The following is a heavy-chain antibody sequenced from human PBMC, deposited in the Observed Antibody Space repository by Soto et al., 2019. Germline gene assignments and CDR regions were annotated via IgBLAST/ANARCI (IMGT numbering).Heavy chain of an antibody. CDR1: GFTFSSYA. CDR2: ISGSGGST. D-gene: IGHD2-2*01. J-gene: IGHJ3*02. Sequence: GGALRLSCAASGFTFSSYAMSWVRQAPGKGLEWVSAISGSGGSTYYADSVKGRFTISRDNSKNTLYLQMNSLRAEDTAVYYCAKDLFVGYCSSTSCSLGDAFDIWGQGTMVTVSS. V-gene: IGHV3-23*01. CDR3: AKDLFVGYCSSTSCSLGDAFDI.